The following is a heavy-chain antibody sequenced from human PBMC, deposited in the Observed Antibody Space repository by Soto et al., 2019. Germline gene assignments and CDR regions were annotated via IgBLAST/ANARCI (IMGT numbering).Heavy chain of an antibody. CDR3: ARGGRDIVVVPAAIPYCFDY. J-gene: IGHJ4*02. Sequence: ASVKVSCKASGYTFTSYAMHWVRQAPGQRLEWMGWINAGNGNTKYSQKFQGRVTITRDTSASTAYMELSSLRSEDTAVYYCARGGRDIVVVPAAIPYCFDYWGQGTLVTVSS. D-gene: IGHD2-2*01. CDR1: GYTFTSYA. V-gene: IGHV1-3*01. CDR2: INAGNGNT.